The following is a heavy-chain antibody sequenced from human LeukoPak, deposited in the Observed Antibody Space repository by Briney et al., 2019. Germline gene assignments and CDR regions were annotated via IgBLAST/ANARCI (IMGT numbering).Heavy chain of an antibody. D-gene: IGHD6-13*01. CDR3: ARGRQQLVILFDY. V-gene: IGHV3-23*01. CDR2: ISGSGGST. J-gene: IGHJ4*02. Sequence: GGSLRLSCAASGFTFSSYGMSWVRQAPGKGLEWVSAISGSGGSTYYADSVKGRFTISRDNSKNTLYLQMNSLRAEDTAVYYCARGRQQLVILFDYWGQGTLVTVSS. CDR1: GFTFSSYG.